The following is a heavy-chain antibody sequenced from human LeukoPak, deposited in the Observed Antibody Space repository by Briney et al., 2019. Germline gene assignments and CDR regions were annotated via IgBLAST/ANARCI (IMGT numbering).Heavy chain of an antibody. CDR2: INPGGNEI. J-gene: IGHJ4*02. CDR1: GLTFRSYW. V-gene: IGHV3-7*01. D-gene: IGHD7-27*01. Sequence: GGSLRLSCTSSGLTFRSYWMNWVRQAPGKGLEWVANINPGGNEIRSVDSVKGRSIISRDNAKNSLDLQMSSLRVEDTAVYYCMCWGTDNHWGQGILVTVSS. CDR3: MCWGTDNH.